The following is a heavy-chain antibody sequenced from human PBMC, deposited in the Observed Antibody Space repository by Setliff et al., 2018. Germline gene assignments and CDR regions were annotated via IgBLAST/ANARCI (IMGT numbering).Heavy chain of an antibody. CDR1: GYTFTTYG. V-gene: IGHV1-18*01. D-gene: IGHD2-15*01. J-gene: IGHJ5*02. CDR2: INTNNGAT. CDR3: ERLVRHCTRISCQRTSEADL. Sequence: VASVKVSCKASGYTFTTYGISWVRQAPGQGLEWMGYINTNNGATYYAHKVQGRLSMTTDTSTSTAYMELRSLRADDTAVYYCERLVRHCTRISCQRTSEADLWGQGTQVTVSS.